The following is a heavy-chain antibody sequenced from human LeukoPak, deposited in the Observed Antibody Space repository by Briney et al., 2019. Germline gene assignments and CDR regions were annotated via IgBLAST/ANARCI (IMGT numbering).Heavy chain of an antibody. CDR3: AKDWRRIVVVGPITRHGNYMDV. J-gene: IGHJ6*03. V-gene: IGHV3-20*04. CDR2: TNWDGGRT. Sequence: GGSLRLSCAASGFTFDDYAMSWVRQTPGKGLEWVSCTNWDGGRTGYADSVKGRFTISRDNSKNTLYLQMNSLRPEDTAVYFCAKDWRRIVVVGPITRHGNYMDVWGKGTTVTISS. D-gene: IGHD2-15*01. CDR1: GFTFDDYA.